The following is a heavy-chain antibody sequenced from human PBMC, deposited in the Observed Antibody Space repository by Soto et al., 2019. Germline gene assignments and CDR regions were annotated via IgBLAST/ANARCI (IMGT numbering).Heavy chain of an antibody. CDR3: ARGYYYGSGSYYAYFDY. CDR1: GGSISSYY. V-gene: IGHV4-4*07. CDR2: IYTSGST. Sequence: SETLSLTCTVSGGSISSYYWSWIRQPAGKGLEWIGRIYTSGSTNYNPSLKSRVTMSVDTSKNQFSLKLSSVTAADTAVYYCARGYYYGSGSYYAYFDYWGQGTLVTVSS. J-gene: IGHJ4*02. D-gene: IGHD3-10*01.